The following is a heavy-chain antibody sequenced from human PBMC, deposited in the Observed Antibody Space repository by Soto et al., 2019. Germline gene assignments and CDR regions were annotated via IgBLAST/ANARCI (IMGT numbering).Heavy chain of an antibody. CDR2: INYGGST. D-gene: IGHD6-19*01. J-gene: IGHJ4*02. CDR3: ARRHATSYSRGNNNFVL. Sequence: QLQLQESGPGLVKPSDTLSLNCTVSTDSIYSPSYYWGWIRHPPGNALEWIGAINYGGSTYYNPSLKRRATISVETATNLFSLSLISVTAADTALYYCARRHATSYSRGNNNFVLLGQGTLVTVSS. V-gene: IGHV4-39*01. CDR1: TDSIYSPSYY.